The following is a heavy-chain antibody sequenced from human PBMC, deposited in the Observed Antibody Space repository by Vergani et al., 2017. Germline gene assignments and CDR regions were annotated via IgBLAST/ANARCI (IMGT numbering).Heavy chain of an antibody. CDR3: ARYSNWGWYYYYYMDV. V-gene: IGHV4-59*01. Sequence: QVQLQQWGAGLLKPSETLSLTCAVYGGSISSYYWSWIRQPPGKGLEWIGYIYYSGSTNYNPSLKSRVTISVDTSKNQFSLKLSSVTAADTAVYYCARYSNWGWYYYYYMDVWGKGTTVTVSS. CDR1: GGSISSYY. CDR2: IYYSGST. D-gene: IGHD7-27*01. J-gene: IGHJ6*03.